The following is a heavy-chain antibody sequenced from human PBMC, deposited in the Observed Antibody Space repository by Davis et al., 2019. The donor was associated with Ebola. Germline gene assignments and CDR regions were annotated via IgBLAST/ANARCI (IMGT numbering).Heavy chain of an antibody. J-gene: IGHJ3*02. CDR2: IYPGDSDI. D-gene: IGHD2-8*01. CDR3: ARPSTSGQGNAFNI. CDR1: GYSFTSYW. Sequence: GESLKISCKGSGYSFTSYWIGWVRQKPGEGLEWMGIIYPGDSDIRYSPSFEGQVTISADRSISTAYLQWSSLEASDSALYYCARPSTSGQGNAFNIWGQGTMVRVSS. V-gene: IGHV5-51*01.